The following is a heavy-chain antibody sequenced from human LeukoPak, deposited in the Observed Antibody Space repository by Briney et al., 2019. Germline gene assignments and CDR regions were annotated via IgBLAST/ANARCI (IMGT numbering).Heavy chain of an antibody. CDR3: ARVWFGSYGLDY. V-gene: IGHV3-21*01. CDR1: GFTFSSDS. Sequence: PGGSLRLSCAASGFTFSSDSTNCVRQAPGKGLGWVSSISSSSSYIYYADSVKGRFTISRDNAKNSLYLQMHSLRGEDTAVYHCARVWFGSYGLDYWGQGTLVTVSS. D-gene: IGHD1-26*01. CDR2: ISSSSSYI. J-gene: IGHJ4*02.